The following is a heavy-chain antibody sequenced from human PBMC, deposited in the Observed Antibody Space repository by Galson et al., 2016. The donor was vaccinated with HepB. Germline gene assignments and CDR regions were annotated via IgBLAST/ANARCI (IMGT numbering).Heavy chain of an antibody. V-gene: IGHV3-30*14. CDR2: ISYDANKK. J-gene: IGHJ6*02. D-gene: IGHD3-16*02. CDR3: ARDLRSFHDYVWGAYRSNGMDV. Sequence: SLRLSCAVSGLSLSNYAVHWVRQAPGKGLSWVAVISYDANKKYYADSVKGRFTISRDNSKNTLSLQMNRLRAEDTAVYFGARDLRSFHDYVWGAYRSNGMDVWGQGTTVTVSS. CDR1: GLSLSNYA.